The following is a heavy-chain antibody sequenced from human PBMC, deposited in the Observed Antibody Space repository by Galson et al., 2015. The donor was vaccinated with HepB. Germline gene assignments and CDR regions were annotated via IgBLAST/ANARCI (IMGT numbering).Heavy chain of an antibody. J-gene: IGHJ3*02. D-gene: IGHD6-13*01. CDR2: ICYSGST. Sequence: ETLSLTCTVSGGSISSGGYYWSWVRQPPGKGLEWIGYICYSGSTNYNPSLKSRVTISVDTSKNQFSLKLSSVTAADTAVYYCATSRIAAAGTGGGIGAFDIWGQGTMVTVSS. CDR1: GGSISSGGYY. CDR3: ATSRIAAAGTGGGIGAFDI. V-gene: IGHV4-61*08.